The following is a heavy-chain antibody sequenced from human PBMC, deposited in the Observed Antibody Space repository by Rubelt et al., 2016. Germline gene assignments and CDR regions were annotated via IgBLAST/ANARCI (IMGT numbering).Heavy chain of an antibody. Sequence: EVQLLESGGGLIQPGGSLRLSCAASGFTFSSYAMSWVRQAPGKGLEWVSVISGSGGGTYYADPVKGRFTISRDNSKNTRYRQMNSLRAEDTAVYYCAKDNSNYYDSSARGFFDYWGQGTLVTVSS. CDR3: AKDNSNYYDSSARGFFDY. CDR1: GFTFSSYA. J-gene: IGHJ4*02. V-gene: IGHV3-23*01. D-gene: IGHD3-22*01. CDR2: ISGSGGGT.